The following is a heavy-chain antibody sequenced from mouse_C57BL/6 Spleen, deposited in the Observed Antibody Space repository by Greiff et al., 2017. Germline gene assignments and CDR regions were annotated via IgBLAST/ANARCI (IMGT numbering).Heavy chain of an antibody. J-gene: IGHJ1*03. CDR3: SRGSYGSRAWYFDV. CDR1: GYAFTNYL. Sequence: VQLQESGAELVRPGTSVKVSCKASGYAFTNYLIEWVKQRPGQGLEWIGVINPGSGGTNYNEKFKGKATLTADKSSSTAYMQLSSLTSEDSAVYFWSRGSYGSRAWYFDVWGTGTTVTVSS. D-gene: IGHD1-1*01. V-gene: IGHV1-54*01. CDR2: INPGSGGT.